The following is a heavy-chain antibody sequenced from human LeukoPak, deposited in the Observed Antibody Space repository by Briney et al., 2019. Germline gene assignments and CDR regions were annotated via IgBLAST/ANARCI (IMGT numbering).Heavy chain of an antibody. J-gene: IGHJ3*02. Sequence: SETLSLTCTVSGGSISNYYWTWIRQPPGKGLVWIGDIYYSGSTNYNPSLKGRVTISVDTSKNQFSLKVSSVTSADTAIYYCARGLYCSRSSCYKHAFDIWGQGTMVTVSS. CDR3: ARGLYCSRSSCYKHAFDI. V-gene: IGHV4-59*01. CDR1: GGSISNYY. D-gene: IGHD2-2*02. CDR2: IYYSGST.